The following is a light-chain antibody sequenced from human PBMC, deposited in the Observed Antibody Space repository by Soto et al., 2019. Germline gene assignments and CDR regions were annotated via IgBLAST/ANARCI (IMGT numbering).Light chain of an antibody. J-gene: IGLJ1*01. CDR2: SND. Sequence: QSVLTQPPSASATPGQRVTISCSGRSSDVGSNTVNWYQQFPGAAPKLLIYSNDQRPSGVPDRFSASKSGTSASLAISVLQSEDEADYYCATWDDSLFGHVFGTGTKVTVL. V-gene: IGLV1-44*01. CDR1: SSDVGSNT. CDR3: ATWDDSLFGHV.